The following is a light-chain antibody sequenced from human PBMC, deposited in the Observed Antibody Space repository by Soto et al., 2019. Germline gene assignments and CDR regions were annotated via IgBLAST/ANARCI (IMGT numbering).Light chain of an antibody. Sequence: QAVLTQPPSVSAAPGQKVTISCSGSSSNIGNNYVSWYQHLPGTVPRLLIYDNNKRTSGIPDRFSGSKSGTSATLGITRLQTGDEADYYCATWDSSVSAWLFGEGTKLTVL. CDR3: ATWDSSVSAWL. J-gene: IGLJ3*02. CDR1: SSNIGNNY. CDR2: DNN. V-gene: IGLV1-51*01.